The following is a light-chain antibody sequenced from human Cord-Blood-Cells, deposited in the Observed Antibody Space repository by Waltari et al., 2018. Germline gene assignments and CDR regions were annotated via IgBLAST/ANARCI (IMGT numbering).Light chain of an antibody. CDR3: SSYTSSSTWV. J-gene: IGLJ3*02. Sequence: QSALTQPASVSGSPGQSITISCTGTSSDVGGYNYVSWYQQHPGKAPKLMIYDVINRPPVFSNRFSGSKSGNTASLTISGLQAEDEADYYCSSYTSSSTWVFGGGTKLTVL. CDR2: DVI. V-gene: IGLV2-14*03. CDR1: SSDVGGYNY.